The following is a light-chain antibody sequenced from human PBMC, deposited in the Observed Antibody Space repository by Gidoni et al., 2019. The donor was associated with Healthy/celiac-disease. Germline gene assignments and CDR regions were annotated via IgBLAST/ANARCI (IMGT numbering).Light chain of an antibody. J-gene: IGLJ1*01. Sequence: QSALTQPRSVAGSPGQSVTISCTGTSSDVGCYNYVSWYQQHPGKAPKLMIYDVSTRPSGVPDRFSGSKSGNTASLTISGLQAEDEADYYCCSYAGSYTYVFGTGTTVTVL. CDR1: SSDVGCYNY. V-gene: IGLV2-11*01. CDR2: DVS. CDR3: CSYAGSYTYV.